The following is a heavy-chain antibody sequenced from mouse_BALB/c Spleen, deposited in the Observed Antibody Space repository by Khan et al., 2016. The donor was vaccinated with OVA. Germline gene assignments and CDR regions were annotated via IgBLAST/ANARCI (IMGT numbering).Heavy chain of an antibody. CDR1: GYAFTSYT. CDR3: VRDGAYHRNDGWFAY. D-gene: IGHD2-14*01. J-gene: IGHJ3*01. CDR2: INPSNGYT. V-gene: IGHV1-4*01. Sequence: QVQLQQSGAELARPGASVKMSCKASGYAFTSYTIHWIKKRPGQGLEWIGYINPSNGYTNYNQKFKEKATLTTDESSTTAYLQLSSLTSDDSAIYNCVRDGAYHRNDGWFAYWGQGTLVTVSA.